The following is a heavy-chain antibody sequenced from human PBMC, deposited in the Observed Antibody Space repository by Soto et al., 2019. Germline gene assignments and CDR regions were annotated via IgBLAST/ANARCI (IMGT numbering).Heavy chain of an antibody. CDR3: ARDGYYYDSSGYYYYFDY. J-gene: IGHJ4*02. CDR2: IIPIFGTA. V-gene: IGHV1-69*12. D-gene: IGHD3-22*01. Sequence: QVQLVQSGAEVKKPGSSVKVSCKASGGTFSSYAISWVRQAPGQGLEWMGGIIPIFGTANYAQKFQGRVTMTADESASPAYMELSSLRSEDTAVYYCARDGYYYDSSGYYYYFDYWGQGTLVTVSS. CDR1: GGTFSSYA.